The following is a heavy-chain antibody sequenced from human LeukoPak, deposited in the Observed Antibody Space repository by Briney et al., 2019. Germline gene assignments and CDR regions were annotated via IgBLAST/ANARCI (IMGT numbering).Heavy chain of an antibody. CDR3: ARGGYSYGQHAFDI. CDR2: ISAYNGDT. V-gene: IGHV1-18*01. J-gene: IGHJ3*02. D-gene: IGHD5-18*01. CDR1: GYTLPTYV. Sequence: ASVKVSCKASGYTLPTYVINWVRQAPGQGLEWMGWISAYNGDTNYARKLQGRVTMTTDTSTYTAYMELRSLRSDDTAVYYCARGGYSYGQHAFDIWGQGTMVTVSS.